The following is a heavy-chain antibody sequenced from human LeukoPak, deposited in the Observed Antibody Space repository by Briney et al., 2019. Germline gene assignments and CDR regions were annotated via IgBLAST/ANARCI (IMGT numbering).Heavy chain of an antibody. CDR3: ARIVAGGAFDI. Sequence: GGSLRLSCAAPGFTVSSNYMTWVRQAPGKGLEWVSVIYSGGSTYYADSVKGRFTISRDNSKNTLYLQMNSLRAEDTAVYYCARIVAGGAFDIWGKGTMVTVSS. CDR2: IYSGGST. J-gene: IGHJ3*02. V-gene: IGHV3-66*01. D-gene: IGHD1-26*01. CDR1: GFTVSSNY.